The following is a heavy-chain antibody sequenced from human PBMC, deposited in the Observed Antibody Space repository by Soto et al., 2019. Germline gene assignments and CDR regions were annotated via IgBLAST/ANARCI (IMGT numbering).Heavy chain of an antibody. J-gene: IGHJ2*01. D-gene: IGHD3-3*01. CDR1: GFTLSNFW. CDR2: INDDGSRT. V-gene: IGHV3-74*01. Sequence: GGSLRLSCAAPGFTLSNFWMHWVRQGPGKGLVWGSRINDDGSRTKYADSVEGRLTLSRDNPKNTLYLQMDSLRVEDTAVYYCVRDHHHYDSWSRNPRGYLALSSRRALVPVSS. CDR3: VRDHHHYDSWSRNPRGYLAL.